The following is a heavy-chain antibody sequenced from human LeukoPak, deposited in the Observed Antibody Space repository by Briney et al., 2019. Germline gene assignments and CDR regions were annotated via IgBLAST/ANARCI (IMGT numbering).Heavy chain of an antibody. Sequence: GGSLRLSCAASGFTFSSYWMSWVRQATGKGLEWVANIKQDGSEKYYVDPVKGRFTISRDNAKNSLYLQMNSLRAEDTAVYYCARAWDYYYYMDVWGKGTTVTVSS. J-gene: IGHJ6*03. V-gene: IGHV3-7*01. CDR3: ARAWDYYYYMDV. CDR1: GFTFSSYW. CDR2: IKQDGSEK.